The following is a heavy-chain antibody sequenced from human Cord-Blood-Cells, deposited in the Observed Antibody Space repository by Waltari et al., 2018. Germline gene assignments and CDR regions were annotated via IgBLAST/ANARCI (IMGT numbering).Heavy chain of an antibody. D-gene: IGHD2-15*01. Sequence: QVQLQQWGAGLLKPSETLSLTCAVYGGSFSGSSWSWFLKHTGTGLEWIGEINHSGSTNYNPSLKSRVTISVDTSKNQFSLKLSSVTAADTAVYYCARGSHMNCSGGSCYYWYFDLWGRGTLVTVSS. CDR3: ARGSHMNCSGGSCYYWYFDL. V-gene: IGHV4-34*01. J-gene: IGHJ2*01. CDR1: GGSFSGSS. CDR2: INHSGST.